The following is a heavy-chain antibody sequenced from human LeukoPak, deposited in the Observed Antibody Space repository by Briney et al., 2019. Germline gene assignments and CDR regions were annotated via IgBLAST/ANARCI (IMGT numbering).Heavy chain of an antibody. V-gene: IGHV1-18*01. J-gene: IGHJ4*02. CDR1: GYTFTSYG. CDR3: ARDRSTVVTPADY. CDR2: ISAYNGDT. D-gene: IGHD4-23*01. Sequence: GASVKVSCKASGYTFTSYGINWVRQAPGQGLEWMGWISAYNGDTNYAQDQGRVTMTTDTSTSTAYMELRSLRSDDTAVYYCARDRSTVVTPADYWGQGTLVTVSS.